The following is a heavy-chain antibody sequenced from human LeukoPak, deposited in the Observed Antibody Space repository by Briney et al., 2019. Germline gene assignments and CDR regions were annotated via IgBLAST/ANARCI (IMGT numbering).Heavy chain of an antibody. CDR3: AKPYYYGSDNWFDP. CDR2: ISGSGGST. J-gene: IGHJ5*02. Sequence: GGTLRLSCAASGFTFSSYGMSWVRQAPGKGLEWVSAISGSGGSTYYADSVKGRFTISRDNSKNTLYLQMNSLRAEDTAVYYCAKPYYYGSDNWFDPWGEGTLVTVSS. D-gene: IGHD3-10*01. V-gene: IGHV3-23*01. CDR1: GFTFSSYG.